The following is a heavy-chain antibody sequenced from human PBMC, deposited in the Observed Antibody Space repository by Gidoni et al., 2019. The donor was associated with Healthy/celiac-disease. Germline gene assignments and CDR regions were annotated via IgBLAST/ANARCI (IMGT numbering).Heavy chain of an antibody. CDR3: ARDGGGSGYYETDY. V-gene: IGHV4-30-4*01. J-gene: IGHJ4*02. CDR2: IYYSGST. CDR1: GGSIRSGDYY. Sequence: QVQLQASGPGLVKPSQPPSPTRTVPGGSIRSGDYYWRWARQPPGKGLEWIGYIYYSGSTYYNPSLKSRVTISVDTSKNQFSLKLSSVTAADTAVYYCARDGGGSGYYETDYWGQGTLVTVSS. D-gene: IGHD3-22*01.